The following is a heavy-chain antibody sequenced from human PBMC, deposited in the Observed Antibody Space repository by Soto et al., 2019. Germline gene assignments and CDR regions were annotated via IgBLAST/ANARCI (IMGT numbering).Heavy chain of an antibody. J-gene: IGHJ3*02. V-gene: IGHV3-23*01. CDR3: EKHPPHYYGGGSSGVWAFFDI. CDR1: GFTFSSYA. D-gene: IGHD3-10*01. CDR2: ISGSGGST. Sequence: GGSLRLSCAAPGFTFSSYAMSWVRQAPGKGLEWVSAISGSGGSTYYADSVKGRFTISRDNSKNTLYLQMNSLRAEDTAVYYCEKHPPHYYGGGSSGVWAFFDIGGQGTMVPVSS.